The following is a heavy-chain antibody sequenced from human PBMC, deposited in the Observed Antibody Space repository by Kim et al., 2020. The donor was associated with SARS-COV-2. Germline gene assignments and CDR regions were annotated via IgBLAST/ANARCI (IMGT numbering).Heavy chain of an antibody. V-gene: IGHV1-18*04. CDR2: ISEFNGHT. D-gene: IGHD3-3*01. J-gene: IGHJ6*02. CDR1: GFTFRSHG. Sequence: ASVKVSCTASGFTFRSHGITWVRQAPGQGLEWMGWISEFNGHTIYAQNLQGRVTMTTDTSTTTAYLELRSLRSDDTAVYYCARGPLRFLSNYVYGMDVWGQGTTVTVSS. CDR3: ARGPLRFLSNYVYGMDV.